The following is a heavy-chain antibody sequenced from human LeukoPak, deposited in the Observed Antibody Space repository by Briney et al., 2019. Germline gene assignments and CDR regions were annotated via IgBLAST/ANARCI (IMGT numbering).Heavy chain of an antibody. CDR3: ARLIVVVPAAILWFDP. Sequence: SETLSLTCAVSGYSISSGYYWGWIRQPPGKGLEWIGSIYHSGSTYYNPSLKSRVTISVDTSKNQFSLKLSSVTAADMAVYYCARLIVVVPAAILWFDPWGQGTLVTVSS. J-gene: IGHJ5*02. CDR1: GYSISSGYY. D-gene: IGHD2-2*01. V-gene: IGHV4-38-2*01. CDR2: IYHSGST.